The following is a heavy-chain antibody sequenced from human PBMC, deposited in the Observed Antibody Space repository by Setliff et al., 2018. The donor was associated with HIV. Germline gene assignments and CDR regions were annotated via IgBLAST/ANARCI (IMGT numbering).Heavy chain of an antibody. V-gene: IGHV3-21*01. Sequence: GGSLRLSCAASGFTFSTYPMSWVRQTPGKGLEWVSSISSSSYYIYYADSVKGRFTISRDNDKNSVHLQMTSLRAEDTAVYYCASSGSGSYINWFGPWGQGTLVTVSS. CDR2: ISSSSYYI. CDR3: ASSGSGSYINWFGP. D-gene: IGHD3-10*01. J-gene: IGHJ5*02. CDR1: GFTFSTYP.